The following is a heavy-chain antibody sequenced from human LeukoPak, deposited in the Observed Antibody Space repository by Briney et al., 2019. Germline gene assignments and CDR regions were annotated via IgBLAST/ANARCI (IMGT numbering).Heavy chain of an antibody. V-gene: IGHV3-11*04. J-gene: IGHJ3*02. CDR3: ARIPVITMVRGVENSSNFDI. CDR2: ISNSGSTI. D-gene: IGHD3-10*01. Sequence: PGGSLRFSCTASGFTFSDYYMSWIRQAPGKGLEWVSYISNSGSTIYYADSVKGRFTISRDNAKNSLYLQMNSLRAEDTAVYYCARIPVITMVRGVENSSNFDIWGQGTMVTVSS. CDR1: GFTFSDYY.